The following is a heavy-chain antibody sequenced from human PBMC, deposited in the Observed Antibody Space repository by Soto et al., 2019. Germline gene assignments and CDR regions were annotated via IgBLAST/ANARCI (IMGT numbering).Heavy chain of an antibody. CDR2: ISGSGGST. CDR3: AKDVTGEVFYDFWSG. CDR1: GFTFSSYA. V-gene: IGHV3-23*01. Sequence: EVQLLESGGGLVQPGGSLRLSCAASGFTFSSYALSCVRQAPGKGLEWVSAISGSGGSTYYADSVKGRFTISRDNSKNTLYLQMNSLRAADTAVYYCAKDVTGEVFYDFWSGWGQGTLVTVSS. D-gene: IGHD3-3*01. J-gene: IGHJ1*01.